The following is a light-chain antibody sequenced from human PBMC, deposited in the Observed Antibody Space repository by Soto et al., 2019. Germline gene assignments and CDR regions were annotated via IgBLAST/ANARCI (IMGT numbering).Light chain of an antibody. CDR1: QSVLYSFNNKSY. J-gene: IGKJ1*01. CDR3: QHYYSDPPWT. Sequence: DIVMTQSPDSLAVSLGERATINCRSSQSVLYSFNNKSYLGWYQQRPGQAPTLLIYWASTRESGVPDRFSGSGSGTDFTLTISSLQAEDVAVYYCQHYYSDPPWTFGQGTKVEIK. V-gene: IGKV4-1*01. CDR2: WAS.